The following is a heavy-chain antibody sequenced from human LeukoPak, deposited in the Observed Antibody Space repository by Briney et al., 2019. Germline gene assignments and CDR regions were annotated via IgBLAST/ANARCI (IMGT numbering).Heavy chain of an antibody. V-gene: IGHV3-48*02. Sequence: PGGSLRLSCAASGFTFSSYSMNWVRQAPGKGLEWVSYISSSSSTIYYADSVKGRFTISRDNAKNSLYLQMNSLRDEDTAVYYCARELLVVVAATPYYYYYGMDVWGQGTTATVSS. CDR1: GFTFSSYS. J-gene: IGHJ6*02. D-gene: IGHD2-15*01. CDR2: ISSSSSTI. CDR3: ARELLVVVAATPYYYYYGMDV.